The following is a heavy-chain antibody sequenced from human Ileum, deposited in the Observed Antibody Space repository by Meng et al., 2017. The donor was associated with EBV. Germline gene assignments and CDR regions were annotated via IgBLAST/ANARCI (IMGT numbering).Heavy chain of an antibody. D-gene: IGHD4-11*01. J-gene: IGHJ4*02. CDR2: MHPSVST. Sequence: QWQLQRSGPVLLKPSVTRSLTCACLGDFISSSHWWTWVRQPPGKGLEWIGEMHPSVSTYYNPSLKSRVTISLDTFNNQFFLRLTSLTAADTAVYYCAKANDYSLNSWGQGTLVTVSS. V-gene: IGHV4-4*02. CDR3: AKANDYSLNS. CDR1: GDFISSSHW.